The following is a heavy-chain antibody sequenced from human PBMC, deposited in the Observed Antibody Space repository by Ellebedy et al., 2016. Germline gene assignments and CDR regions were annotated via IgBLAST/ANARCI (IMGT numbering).Heavy chain of an antibody. D-gene: IGHD2-2*02. CDR1: GGSISSSSYY. V-gene: IGHV4-39*01. CDR3: ARSDIVVVPAAIPYWFDP. CDR2: IYYSGST. J-gene: IGHJ5*02. Sequence: SETLSLTXTVSGGSISSSSYYWGWIRQPPGKGLEWIGSIYYSGSTYYNPSLKSRVTISVDTSKNQFSLKLSSVTAADTAVYYRARSDIVVVPAAIPYWFDPWGQGTLVTVSS.